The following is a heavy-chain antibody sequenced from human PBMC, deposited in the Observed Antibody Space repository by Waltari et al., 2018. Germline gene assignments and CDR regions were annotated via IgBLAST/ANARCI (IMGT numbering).Heavy chain of an antibody. Sequence: QEQLVQSGVEVEKPGASVKVSCKAAGCRFTVYYIHWVRQAPVQVLEWMGRIDPNTDDTDFAQKFQGRVTMTRATSISTVYMELTNLRSDDTAMYYCTRFIFGMVEGMDVWGKGTSVTVSS. J-gene: IGHJ6*03. CDR2: IDPNTDDT. CDR3: TRFIFGMVEGMDV. V-gene: IGHV1-2*06. CDR1: GCRFTVYY. D-gene: IGHD3-3*01.